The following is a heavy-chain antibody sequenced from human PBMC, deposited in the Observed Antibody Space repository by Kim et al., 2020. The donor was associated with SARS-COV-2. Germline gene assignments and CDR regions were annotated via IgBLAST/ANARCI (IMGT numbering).Heavy chain of an antibody. D-gene: IGHD6-13*01. CDR3: ARDLAEIAEWCDR. V-gene: IGHV3-21*01. CDR2: ISSSSSYI. Sequence: GGSLRLSCAASGFTFSSYSMNWVRQAPGKGLEWVSSISSSSSYIYYADSVKGRFTISRDNAKNSLYLQMNSLRAEDTAVYYCARDLAEIAEWCDRWGQGTPVTVSS. J-gene: IGHJ5*02. CDR1: GFTFSSYS.